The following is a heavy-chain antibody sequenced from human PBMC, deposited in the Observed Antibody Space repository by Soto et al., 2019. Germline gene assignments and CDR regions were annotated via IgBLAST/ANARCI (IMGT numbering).Heavy chain of an antibody. CDR3: PTDVVVPAAIYYYYMDV. CDR2: IKSKTDGGTT. J-gene: IGHJ6*03. CDR1: GFTFSNAW. D-gene: IGHD2-2*01. Sequence: GGSLRLSCAASGFTFSNAWMSWVRQAPGKGLEWVGRIKSKTDGGTTDYAAPVKGRFTISRDDSKNTLYLQMNSLKTEDTALYYCPTDVVVPAAIYYYYMDVWGKGTTFTGSS. V-gene: IGHV3-15*01.